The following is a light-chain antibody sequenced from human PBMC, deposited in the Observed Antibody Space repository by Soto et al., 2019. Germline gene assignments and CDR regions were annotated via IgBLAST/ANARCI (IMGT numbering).Light chain of an antibody. CDR1: SSDVGAYNY. J-gene: IGLJ1*01. CDR3: SSYTNSKSYV. V-gene: IGLV2-14*03. Sequence: QSALTQPASVSGSPGQSITISCTGTSSDVGAYNYVSWYQQHPGKVPKLMIYDVSNRPSGVSNRLSGSKSGNTASLTLSGLQAEDEADYYCSSYTNSKSYVFGTGTKVTVL. CDR2: DVS.